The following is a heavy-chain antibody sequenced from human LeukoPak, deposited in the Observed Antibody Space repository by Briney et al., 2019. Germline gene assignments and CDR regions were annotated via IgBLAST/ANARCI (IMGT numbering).Heavy chain of an antibody. D-gene: IGHD3-22*01. V-gene: IGHV3-66*02. J-gene: IGHJ4*02. CDR3: ARDRSSGYRFDY. CDR1: GFTVSSNY. CDR2: IYSGGST. Sequence: GGSLRLSCAASGFTVSSNYMSWVRQAPGKGLEWVSVIYSGGSTYYADSVKGRFTISRDNSKNTLYLQMNSLRAEDTAVYYCARDRSSGYRFDYWGQGTLVTVSS.